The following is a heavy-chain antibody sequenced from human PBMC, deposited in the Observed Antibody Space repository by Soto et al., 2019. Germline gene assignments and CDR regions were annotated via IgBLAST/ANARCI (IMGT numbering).Heavy chain of an antibody. J-gene: IGHJ6*02. CDR3: ASMTTVTTTYYYYYGMDG. V-gene: IGHV1-18*01. CDR2: ISAYNGNT. D-gene: IGHD4-17*01. CDR1: GYTFTSYG. Sequence: QVQLVQSGAEVKKPGASVKVSCKASGYTFTSYGISWVRQAPGQGLEWMGWISAYNGNTNYAQKLQGRVTMTTDTATSTAYMELRSLRSDDTAVYYCASMTTVTTTYYYYYGMDGWGQGTTVTVSS.